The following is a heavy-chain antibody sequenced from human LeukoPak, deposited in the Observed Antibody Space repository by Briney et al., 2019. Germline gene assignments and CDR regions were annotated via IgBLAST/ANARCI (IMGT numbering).Heavy chain of an antibody. CDR2: IYYSGST. CDR1: GGSISSSSYY. J-gene: IGHJ4*02. CDR3: ARHHYYYDSSGLDD. Sequence: ASETLSLTCTVSGGSISSSSYYWGWIRQPPGKGLEWIGSIYYSGSTYYNPSLKSRVTISVDTSKNQFSLKLSSVTAADTAVYYCARHHYYYDSSGLDDWGQGTLVTVSS. V-gene: IGHV4-39*01. D-gene: IGHD3-22*01.